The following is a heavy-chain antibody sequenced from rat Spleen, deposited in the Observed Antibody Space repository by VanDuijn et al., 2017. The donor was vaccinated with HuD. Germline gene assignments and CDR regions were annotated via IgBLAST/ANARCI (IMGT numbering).Heavy chain of an antibody. J-gene: IGHJ1*01. CDR2: ISHDESST. CDR3: ARAGYLRDWYFDF. CDR1: GFTFSDCY. Sequence: EVQLVESDGGLVQPGRSLKLTCAASGFTFSDCYMAWVRQAPTKGLEWVATISHDESSTYYRDSVKGRFTISRDNIRDTLYLQMDNLRSEDTATYYCARAGYLRDWYFDFWGPGTMVTVSS. D-gene: IGHD2-5*01. V-gene: IGHV5-29*01.